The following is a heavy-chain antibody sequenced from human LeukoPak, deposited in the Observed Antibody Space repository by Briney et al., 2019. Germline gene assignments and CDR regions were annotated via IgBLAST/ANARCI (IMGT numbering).Heavy chain of an antibody. CDR2: INPNSGGT. CDR1: GYTFTGYY. CDR3: ARDAYYYDSSGVFDI. D-gene: IGHD3-22*01. Sequence: ASVKVSCKASGYTFTGYYMHWVRQAPGQGLEWMGWINPNSGGTNYAQKFQGRVTMTRDTFISTAYMELSRLRSDDTAVYYCARDAYYYDSSGVFDIWGQGTMVTVSS. J-gene: IGHJ3*02. V-gene: IGHV1-2*02.